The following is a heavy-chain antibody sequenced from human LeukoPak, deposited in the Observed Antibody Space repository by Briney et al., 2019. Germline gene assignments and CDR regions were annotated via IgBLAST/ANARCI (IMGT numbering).Heavy chain of an antibody. CDR1: GGSISESTYY. J-gene: IGHJ4*02. CDR3: ARKPNYPDY. D-gene: IGHD1-1*01. V-gene: IGHV4-39*07. CDR2: INRSGST. Sequence: SETLSLTCTVSGGSISESTYYWGWIRQPPGKGLEWIGEINRSGSTNYNPSLRGRVTISVDTSKNQFSLKMSSVTAADTAVYFCARKPNYPDYWGQGTPVTVSS.